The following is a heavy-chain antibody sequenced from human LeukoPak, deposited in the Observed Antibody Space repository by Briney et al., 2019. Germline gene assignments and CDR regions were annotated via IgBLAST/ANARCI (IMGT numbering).Heavy chain of an antibody. J-gene: IGHJ5*02. Sequence: PGGSLRLSCAASGFTFSSYSMNWVRQAPGKGLEWVSCISSSSSYIYYADSVKGRFTISRDNAKNSLYLQMNSLRAEDTAVYYCASTGDYYGSGIVNDPWGQGTLVTVSS. CDR2: ISSSSSYI. CDR1: GFTFSSYS. V-gene: IGHV3-21*04. D-gene: IGHD3-10*01. CDR3: ASTGDYYGSGIVNDP.